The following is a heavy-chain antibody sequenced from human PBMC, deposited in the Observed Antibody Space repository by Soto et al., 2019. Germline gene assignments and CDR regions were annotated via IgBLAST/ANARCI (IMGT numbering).Heavy chain of an antibody. CDR3: ARASTPNLDLLSSFDP. CDR1: GGSVNTYY. Sequence: SETLSLTCTVYGGSVNTYYWSWIRQPPGKGLEWIGYIYYSGSTRYNPSLKSRVTISVDTSKNQYSLKLRSVTAADTAVYYCARASTPNLDLLSSFDPGGQGTLVTVSS. D-gene: IGHD3-10*01. V-gene: IGHV4-59*02. J-gene: IGHJ5*02. CDR2: IYYSGST.